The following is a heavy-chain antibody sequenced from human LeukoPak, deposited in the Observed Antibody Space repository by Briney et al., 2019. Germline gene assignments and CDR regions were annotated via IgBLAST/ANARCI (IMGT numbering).Heavy chain of an antibody. J-gene: IGHJ4*02. V-gene: IGHV5-51*01. CDR2: IYPGDSDT. Sequence: GASLQISREGSGSIFTSYWIGWVRPLRGKVLEWMGIIYPGDSDTRYSPSFQGQVTISADKSISTAYLQWSSLKAADTAMYYCARRRGSGSGSYGLWGQGTLVTVSS. CDR1: GSIFTSYW. CDR3: ARRRGSGSGSYGL. D-gene: IGHD3-10*01.